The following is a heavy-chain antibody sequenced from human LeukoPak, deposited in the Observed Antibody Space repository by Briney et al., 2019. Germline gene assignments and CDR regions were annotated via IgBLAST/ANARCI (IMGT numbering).Heavy chain of an antibody. CDR3: ARDRGYYYDY. CDR2: ISTSSTTI. J-gene: IGHJ4*02. CDR1: GFTFSSHS. Sequence: GGSLRLCCAASGFTFSSHSMNWVRQAPGKGLEWVSYISTSSTTIYYADSVKGRFTISRDNAKNPLYLQMNSLRDEDTAVYYCARDRGYYYDYWGQGTLVTVSS. D-gene: IGHD3-10*01. V-gene: IGHV3-48*02.